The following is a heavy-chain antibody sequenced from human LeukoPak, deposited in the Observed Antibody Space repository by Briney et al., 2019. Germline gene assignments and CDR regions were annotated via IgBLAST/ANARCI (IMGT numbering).Heavy chain of an antibody. V-gene: IGHV3-11*01. CDR2: ISSSGSTI. Sequence: GGSLRLSCAASGFTFSDYYMSWIRQAPGKGLEWVSYISSSGSTIYYADSVKGRFTISRDNAKNSLYLQMNSLRAEDTAVYYCAKLYLVVSSGTDAFDIWGQGTMVTVSS. CDR3: AKLYLVVSSGTDAFDI. CDR1: GFTFSDYY. D-gene: IGHD3-22*01. J-gene: IGHJ3*02.